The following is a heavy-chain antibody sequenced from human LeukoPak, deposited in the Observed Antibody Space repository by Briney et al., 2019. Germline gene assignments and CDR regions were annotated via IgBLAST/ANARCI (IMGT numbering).Heavy chain of an antibody. CDR3: ARDAAYGDYGGPYYGMDV. Sequence: SETLSLTCTVSGGSISSGGYYWSWIRQHPGKGLEWIGYIYYSGSTYYNPSLKSRVTIPVDTSKNQFSLKLSSVTAADTAVYYCARDAAYGDYGGPYYGMDVWGQGTTVTVSS. D-gene: IGHD4-17*01. CDR1: GGSISSGGYY. V-gene: IGHV4-31*03. J-gene: IGHJ6*02. CDR2: IYYSGST.